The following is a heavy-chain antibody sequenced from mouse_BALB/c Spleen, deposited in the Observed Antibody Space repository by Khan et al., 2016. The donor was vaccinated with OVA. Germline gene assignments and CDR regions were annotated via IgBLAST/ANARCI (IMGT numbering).Heavy chain of an antibody. CDR1: GYTFTSYT. V-gene: IGHV1-4*01. D-gene: IGHD2-14*01. CDR2: INPSSGYT. J-gene: IGHJ3*01. Sequence: QGQRQQSGAELARPGASVKMSCKASGYTFTSYTIHWIKQRPGQGLEWIGYINPSSGYTNYNQKFKDKATLTADKSSTTAYMQLSSLTSDDSAVYYCARDGAYYRNDGWFAYWGQGTLVTVSA. CDR3: ARDGAYYRNDGWFAY.